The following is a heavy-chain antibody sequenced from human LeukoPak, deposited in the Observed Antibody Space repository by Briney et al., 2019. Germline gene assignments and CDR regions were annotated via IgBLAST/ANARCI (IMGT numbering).Heavy chain of an antibody. CDR2: IIPIFGTA. V-gene: IGHV1-69*13. Sequence: GASVKVSCKASGGTFSSYAISWVRQAPGQGLEWMGGIIPIFGTANYAQKFQGRVTITADEPTSTAYMELSSLRSEDTAVYYCARDPGLGSLTFDYWGQGTLVTVSS. CDR3: ARDPGLGSLTFDY. CDR1: GGTFSSYA. D-gene: IGHD7-27*01. J-gene: IGHJ4*02.